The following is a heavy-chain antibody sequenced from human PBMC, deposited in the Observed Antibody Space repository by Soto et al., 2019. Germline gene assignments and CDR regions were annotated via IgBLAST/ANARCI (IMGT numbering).Heavy chain of an antibody. CDR3: ARHPERIAQIGWFDP. CDR1: GFTFSSYG. D-gene: IGHD6-13*01. Sequence: GGSLRLSCAASGFTFSSYGMHWVRQAPGKGLEWVAVIWYDGSNKYYADSVKGRFTISRDNSKNSLYLQMNSLRAEDTAVYYCARHPERIAQIGWFDPWGQGTLVTVSS. CDR2: IWYDGSNK. V-gene: IGHV3-33*01. J-gene: IGHJ5*02.